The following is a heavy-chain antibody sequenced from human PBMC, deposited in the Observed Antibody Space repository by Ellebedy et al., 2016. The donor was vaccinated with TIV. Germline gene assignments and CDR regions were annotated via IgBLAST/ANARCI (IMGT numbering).Heavy chain of an antibody. J-gene: IGHJ4*02. D-gene: IGHD6-13*01. CDR1: EYSFTSHF. CDR3: ARYRSDSRSLDY. Sequence: AASVKVSCKASEYSFTSHFMFWLRQVPGQGLEWMGIINPSGISPSYARKFQGRVTMTRDTSTNTVYMELSSLTSEDTAVYYCARYRSDSRSLDYWGQGTLVTVSS. CDR2: INPSGISP. V-gene: IGHV1-46*01.